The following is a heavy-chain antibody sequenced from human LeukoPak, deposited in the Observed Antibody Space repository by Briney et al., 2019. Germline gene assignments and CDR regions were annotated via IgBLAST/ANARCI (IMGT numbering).Heavy chain of an antibody. V-gene: IGHV4-34*01. Sequence: SESMSLTCAVYGESFSSYYWSWSRQPPGKGLEWIGEINHSGNTNYNPSLKSRVTISVDTSKNQFSLKLSSVTAADTAVYYCARVDGDGYNIPDYWGKGPLPSVSS. CDR3: ARVDGDGYNIPDY. J-gene: IGHJ4*02. D-gene: IGHD5-24*01. CDR2: INHSGNT. CDR1: GESFSSYY.